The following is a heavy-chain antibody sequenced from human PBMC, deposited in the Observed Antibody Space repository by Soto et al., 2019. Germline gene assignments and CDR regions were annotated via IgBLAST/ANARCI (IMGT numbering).Heavy chain of an antibody. CDR1: GYTFTSYA. CDR3: ARYSGSWYAFDI. Sequence: QVQLVQSGAEVKKPGASVKVSCKASGYTFTSYAMHWVRQAPGQRLEWMGWINAGNGNTKYSQKFQGRVTITGETSASTAYMELSSLRSEDTAVYYCARYSGSWYAFDIWGQGTMLTVSS. J-gene: IGHJ3*02. D-gene: IGHD6-19*01. CDR2: INAGNGNT. V-gene: IGHV1-3*01.